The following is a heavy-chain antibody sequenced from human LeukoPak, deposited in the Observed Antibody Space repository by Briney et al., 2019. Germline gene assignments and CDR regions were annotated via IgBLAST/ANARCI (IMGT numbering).Heavy chain of an antibody. CDR3: ARDGITINLGYYYYYMDV. CDR2: INPNSGGT. CDR1: GYTFTGYY. D-gene: IGHD3-3*01. V-gene: IGHV1-2*02. Sequence: ASVKVSCKASGYTFTGYYMHWVRQAPGQGLEWMGWINPNSGGTNYAQKFQGRVTMTRDTSISTAYMELSRPRSDDTAVYYCARDGITINLGYYYYYMDVWGKGTTVTVSS. J-gene: IGHJ6*03.